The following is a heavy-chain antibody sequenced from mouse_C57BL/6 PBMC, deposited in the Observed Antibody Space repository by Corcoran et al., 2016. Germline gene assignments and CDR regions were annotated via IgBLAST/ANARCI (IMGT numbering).Heavy chain of an antibody. CDR3: ARRGGTGGAMDY. V-gene: IGHV9-3*01. D-gene: IGHD4-1*01. J-gene: IGHJ4*01. CDR2: INTYSGVP. CDR1: GYTFTTYG. Sequence: QIQLVQSGPELKKPGETVKISCKASGYTFTTYGMSWVKQAPGKGLKWMGWINTYSGVPTYADDFKGRFAFSLETSASTAYLQINNLKNEDTATYFCARRGGTGGAMDYWGQGTSVTVSS.